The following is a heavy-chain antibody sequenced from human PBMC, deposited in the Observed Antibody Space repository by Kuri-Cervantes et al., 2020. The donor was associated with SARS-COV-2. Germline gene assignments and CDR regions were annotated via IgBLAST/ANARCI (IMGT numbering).Heavy chain of an antibody. J-gene: IGHJ4*02. V-gene: IGHV3-21*04. D-gene: IGHD3-22*01. CDR2: ISSSSSYI. Sequence: GESLKISCAASGFTLSSYSMNWVRQAPGKGLEWVSSISSSSSYIYYADSVKGRFTISRDNSKNTLYLQMNSLRAEDTAVYYCAKDQDYYDSSGQFDYWGQGTLVTVSS. CDR3: AKDQDYYDSSGQFDY. CDR1: GFTLSSYS.